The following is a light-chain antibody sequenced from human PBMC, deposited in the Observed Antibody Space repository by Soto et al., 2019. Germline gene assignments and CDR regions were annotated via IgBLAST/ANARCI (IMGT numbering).Light chain of an antibody. CDR3: QQYGSSPPT. J-gene: IGKJ1*01. V-gene: IGKV3-20*01. Sequence: IVLTQAPGTLSLSPGESATLSCRASKSVSILLAWYQQKPGQAPRLLIYGASSRATGIPDRFSGSGSGTDFTLTISRLEPEDFAVYYCQQYGSSPPTFGQGTKVDIK. CDR1: KSVSIL. CDR2: GAS.